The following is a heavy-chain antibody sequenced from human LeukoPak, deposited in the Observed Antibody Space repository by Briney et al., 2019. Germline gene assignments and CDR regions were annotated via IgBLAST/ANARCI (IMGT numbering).Heavy chain of an antibody. V-gene: IGHV3-23*01. CDR3: ANDYRQWLPHHDAFDI. D-gene: IGHD6-19*01. CDR2: ISGSGGST. J-gene: IGHJ3*02. CDR1: GFTFSSYA. Sequence: GGSLRLSCAASGFTFSSYAMSWVRQAPGKGLEWVSAISGSGGSTYYADSVKGRFTISSDNSKNTLYLQMNSLRAEDTAVYYCANDYRQWLPHHDAFDIWGQGTLVTVSS.